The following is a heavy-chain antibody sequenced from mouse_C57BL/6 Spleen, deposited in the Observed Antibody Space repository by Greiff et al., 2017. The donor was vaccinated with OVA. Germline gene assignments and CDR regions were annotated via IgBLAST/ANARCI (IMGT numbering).Heavy chain of an antibody. CDR1: GYSFTDYN. J-gene: IGHJ2*01. Sequence: EVKLMESGPELVKPGASVKISCKASGYSFTDYNMNWVKQSSGKSLEWIGVINPNYGTTSYNQKFKGKATLTVDQSSSTAYMQLNSLTSEDSAVYYCARSDYDGYHLDYWGQGTTLTVSS. CDR2: INPNYGTT. D-gene: IGHD2-3*01. CDR3: ARSDYDGYHLDY. V-gene: IGHV1-39*01.